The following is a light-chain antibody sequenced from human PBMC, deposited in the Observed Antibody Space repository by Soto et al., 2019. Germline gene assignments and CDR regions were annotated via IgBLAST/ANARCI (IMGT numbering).Light chain of an antibody. V-gene: IGLV1-44*01. CDR2: TAG. CDR3: SAWDNSLSGYV. J-gene: IGLJ1*01. CDR1: SSNIGSNT. Sequence: QSVMTQPPSASAAPGQRVTISCSGGSSNIGSNTVAWYQHLPGTAPPRLIFTAGQRPSGVPDRFSGSKSGTSATLAISGLQTEDEADYYCSAWDNSLSGYVFGTGTKVTVL.